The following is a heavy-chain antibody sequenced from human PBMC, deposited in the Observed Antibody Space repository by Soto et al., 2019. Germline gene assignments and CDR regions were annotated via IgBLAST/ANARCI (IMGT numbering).Heavy chain of an antibody. V-gene: IGHV3-30-3*01. J-gene: IGHJ6*02. Sequence: GGSLRLSCAASGFTFSSYAMHWVRQAPGKGLEWVAVISYDGSNKYYADSVKGRFTISRDNSKNTLYLQMNSLRAEDTAVYYCARDIDDSGCGPRYYGMDVWGQGTTVTVSS. CDR3: ARDIDDSGCGPRYYGMDV. CDR1: GFTFSSYA. CDR2: ISYDGSNK. D-gene: IGHD5-12*01.